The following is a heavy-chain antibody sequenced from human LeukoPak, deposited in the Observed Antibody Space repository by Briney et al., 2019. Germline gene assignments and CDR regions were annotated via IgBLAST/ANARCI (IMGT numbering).Heavy chain of an antibody. V-gene: IGHV3-48*02. D-gene: IGHD2-21*02. CDR3: ARDRVVVTATPRYYYGMDV. Sequence: GGALRLSCAASGFTFSSYSMNWVRQAPGKGLEWVSYISSSSSTIYYADSVKGRFTISRDNAKNSLYMQMNSLRDEETAVYYCARDRVVVTATPRYYYGMDVWGQGTTVTVSS. J-gene: IGHJ6*02. CDR2: ISSSSSTI. CDR1: GFTFSSYS.